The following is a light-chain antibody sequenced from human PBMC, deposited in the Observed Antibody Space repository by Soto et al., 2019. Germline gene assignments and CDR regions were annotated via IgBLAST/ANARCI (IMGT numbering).Light chain of an antibody. J-gene: IGKJ4*01. CDR3: QQYNNWPLT. V-gene: IGKV3-15*01. CDR2: GAS. Sequence: APLSCRASQSVSSNLAWYQQKPGQAPRLLIYGASTRATGIPARFSGSGSGTEFTLTISSLQSEDFAVYYCQQYNNWPLTFGGRTKV. CDR1: QSVSSN.